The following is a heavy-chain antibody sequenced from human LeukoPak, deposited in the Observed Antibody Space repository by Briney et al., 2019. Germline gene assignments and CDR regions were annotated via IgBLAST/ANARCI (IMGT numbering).Heavy chain of an antibody. V-gene: IGHV3-30*02. D-gene: IGHD3-10*01. CDR3: AKDRLDTMLRGRYYFYS. J-gene: IGHJ4*02. Sequence: GGSLRLSCAASGFDFSNFGIHWVRQAPGKGLEWVAFIRFDGSDKYYADSVKGRFAISRDNSEKMLYLQMNSLRAEDTAVYYCAKDRLDTMLRGRYYFYSWGQGTLVTVSS. CDR2: IRFDGSDK. CDR1: GFDFSNFG.